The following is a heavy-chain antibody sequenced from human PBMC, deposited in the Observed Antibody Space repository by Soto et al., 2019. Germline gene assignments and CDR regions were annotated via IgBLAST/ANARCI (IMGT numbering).Heavy chain of an antibody. J-gene: IGHJ4*02. V-gene: IGHV3-23*01. CDR3: AKAPSIAVAGKRYFDS. CDR2: ISGSGGST. CDR1: GFTFNSYA. D-gene: IGHD6-19*01. Sequence: GGSLRLSCAASGFTFNSYAMSWVRQAPGKGLEWVSGISGSGGSTYYADSVKGRFTISRDNSKNTLYLQMNCLRAEDTAVYYCAKAPSIAVAGKRYFDSWGQGTLVTVSS.